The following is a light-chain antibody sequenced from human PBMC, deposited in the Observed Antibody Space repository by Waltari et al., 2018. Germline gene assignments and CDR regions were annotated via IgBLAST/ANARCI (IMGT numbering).Light chain of an antibody. V-gene: IGKV3-20*01. J-gene: IGKJ1*01. CDR3: QHYRSLPVT. CDR1: QSVSRT. CDR2: GAS. Sequence: EIVLTQSPVTLSLSPGERVPLSCRASQSVSRTLAWYQQKPGQAPRLLIYGASIRATGIPDRFSGSGSGTDFSLTISRLEPEDFAVYYCQHYRSLPVTFGQGTKVEIK.